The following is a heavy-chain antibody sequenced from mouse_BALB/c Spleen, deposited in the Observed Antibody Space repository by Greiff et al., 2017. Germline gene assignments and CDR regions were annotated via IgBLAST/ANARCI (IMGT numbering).Heavy chain of an antibody. V-gene: IGHV5-6-5*01. CDR2: ISSGGST. CDR3: AREREDYGSDY. Sequence: EVKLMESGGGLVKPGGSLKLSCAASGFTFSRYAMSWVRQTPEKRLEWVASISSGGSTYYPDSVKGRFTISRDNARNILYLQMSSLRSEDTAMYYCAREREDYGSDYWGQGTTLTVSS. J-gene: IGHJ2*01. D-gene: IGHD1-2*01. CDR1: GFTFSRYA.